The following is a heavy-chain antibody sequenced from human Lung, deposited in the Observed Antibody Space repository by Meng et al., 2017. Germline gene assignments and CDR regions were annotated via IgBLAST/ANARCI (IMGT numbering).Heavy chain of an antibody. CDR2: MNPNSGNT. J-gene: IGHJ5*02. Sequence: VQLVESWAEVKKPGSSVKVSCKASGYTFTSYDIHWVRQATGQGLEWMGWMNPNSGNTGYAQKFQGRVTMTRNTSISTAYMELSSLRSEDTAVYYCARGLLRHIGGNWFDPWGQGTLVTVSS. D-gene: IGHD3-16*01. CDR1: GYTFTSYD. CDR3: ARGLLRHIGGNWFDP. V-gene: IGHV1-8*01.